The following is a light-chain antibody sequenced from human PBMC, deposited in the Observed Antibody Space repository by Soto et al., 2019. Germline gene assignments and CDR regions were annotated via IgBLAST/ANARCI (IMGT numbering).Light chain of an antibody. CDR3: SSYTSSSTPHDYV. J-gene: IGLJ1*01. CDR1: SSDFGGYNY. Sequence: QSALTQPASVSGSPGQSITISCTGTSSDFGGYNYVSWYQQHPGKAPKLMIYEVSNRPSGVSNRFSGSKSGNTASLTISGLQAEDEADYYCSSYTSSSTPHDYVFGTGTKVTVL. V-gene: IGLV2-14*01. CDR2: EVS.